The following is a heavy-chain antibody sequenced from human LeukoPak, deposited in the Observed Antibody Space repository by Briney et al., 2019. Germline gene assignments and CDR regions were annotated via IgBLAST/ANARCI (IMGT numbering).Heavy chain of an antibody. CDR3: ARKVRPDYSRFDY. CDR2: MYYSGNT. V-gene: IGHV4-39*01. Sequence: SETLSLTCTVSGGSISSRSYYWGWIRQPPGKGLEWIGSMYYSGNTYYNPSLKSRVTISVDTSKNQFSLKLSSVTAADTAVYYCARKVRPDYSRFDYWGRGTPVTVSS. CDR1: GGSISSRSYY. D-gene: IGHD4/OR15-4a*01. J-gene: IGHJ4*02.